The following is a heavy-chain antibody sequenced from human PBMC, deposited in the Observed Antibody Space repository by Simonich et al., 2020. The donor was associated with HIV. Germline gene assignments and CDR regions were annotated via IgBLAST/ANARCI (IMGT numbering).Heavy chain of an antibody. D-gene: IGHD4-17*01. V-gene: IGHV3-33*01. CDR3: ARDEGAYGGDYYYYGMDV. Sequence: QVQLLESGGGVVPPGRSLRLACAASGFTFLTYGMHWVSQSPGKGVEVGAGEYYDGNIKYYADSVKGRFTISRDNSKNTLYLQMNSLRAEDTAVYYCARDEGAYGGDYYYYGMDVWGQGTTVTVSS. J-gene: IGHJ6*02. CDR1: GFTFLTYG. CDR2: EYYDGNIK.